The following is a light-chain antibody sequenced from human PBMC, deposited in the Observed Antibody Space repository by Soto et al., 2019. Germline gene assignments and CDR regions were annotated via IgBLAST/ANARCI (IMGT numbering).Light chain of an antibody. CDR1: QSLLHITGETF. V-gene: IGKV2D-29*02. CDR3: MQSTQLPPT. J-gene: IGKJ5*01. Sequence: DVVMTQTPLSLSVAPGQPASISCKSSQSLLHITGETFLFWYLQKPGQSPQLLIYEVSTRVSGVPDRFSGRGSGTGFTLEISRVETDDVGIYYCMQSTQLPPTFGQGTRLESK. CDR2: EVS.